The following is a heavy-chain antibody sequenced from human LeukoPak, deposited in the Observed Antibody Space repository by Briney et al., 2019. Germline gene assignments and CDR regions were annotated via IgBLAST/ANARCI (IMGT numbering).Heavy chain of an antibody. CDR2: ISGSGGST. J-gene: IGHJ4*02. CDR1: GFTFSSSA. D-gene: IGHD6-19*01. V-gene: IGHV3-23*01. CDR3: AKDRGIAVAGLYDY. Sequence: AGGSLRLSCAASGFTFSSSAMSWVRQAPGKGLEWVSAISGSGGSTYYADPVKGRFTISRDNSKNTLYLQMNSLRAEDTAVYYCAKDRGIAVAGLYDYWGQGTLVTVSS.